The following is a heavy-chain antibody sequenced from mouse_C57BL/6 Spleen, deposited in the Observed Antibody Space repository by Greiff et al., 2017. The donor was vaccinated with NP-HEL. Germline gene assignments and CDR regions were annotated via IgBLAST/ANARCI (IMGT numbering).Heavy chain of an antibody. Sequence: EVQLVESGGGLVKPGGSLKLSCAASGFTFSDSGMHWVRQAPEKGLEWVAYISSGSSTIYYADTVKGRFTISRDNAKNTLFLQMTSLRSEDTSMYYCASYGNYRDYYAMDYWGQGTSVTVSS. CDR2: ISSGSSTI. CDR1: GFTFSDSG. V-gene: IGHV5-17*01. J-gene: IGHJ4*01. CDR3: ASYGNYRDYYAMDY. D-gene: IGHD2-1*01.